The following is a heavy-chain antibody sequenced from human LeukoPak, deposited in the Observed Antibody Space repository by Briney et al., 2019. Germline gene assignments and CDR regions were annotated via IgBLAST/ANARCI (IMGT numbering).Heavy chain of an antibody. J-gene: IGHJ4*02. CDR1: GFTFSTYW. Sequence: GGSLRLSCAASGFTFSTYWMGWVRQAPGKGLEWVANIPQDGSEQYYVDSVRGRFTISRDNAKSTLYLQMYSLRAEDTAVYYCARDRRATGIDYWGQGILVTVSS. CDR3: ARDRRATGIDY. D-gene: IGHD5-12*01. CDR2: IPQDGSEQ. V-gene: IGHV3-7*03.